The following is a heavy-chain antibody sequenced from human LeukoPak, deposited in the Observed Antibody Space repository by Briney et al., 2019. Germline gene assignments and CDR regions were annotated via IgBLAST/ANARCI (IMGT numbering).Heavy chain of an antibody. D-gene: IGHD4-11*01. Sequence: SESLSLTCAVYGWSFSGYYWSWIRQPPGKGLEWVSEINHSGSTNYNPSLKSQVTISVDTSKNQFSLKLSSVTAADTAVYYCARGQPGSSHDYSNYGVSLGGTFDYWGQGTLVTVSS. V-gene: IGHV4-34*01. CDR1: GWSFSGYY. CDR3: ARGQPGSSHDYSNYGVSLGGTFDY. CDR2: INHSGST. J-gene: IGHJ4*02.